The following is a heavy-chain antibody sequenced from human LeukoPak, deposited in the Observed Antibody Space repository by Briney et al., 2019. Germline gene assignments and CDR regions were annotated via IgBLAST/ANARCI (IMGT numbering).Heavy chain of an antibody. D-gene: IGHD3-10*01. CDR3: AQGSHYYGSGSHRRGHYFDY. Sequence: GGSLRLSCAASGFTLSTYWMTWVRQAPGKGLEWVANIKQDESKKNYVDSVNGRFTISRDNAKNSLYLQMNSLRAEDTAVYYCAQGSHYYGSGSHRRGHYFDYWGQGTLVTVSS. CDR2: IKQDESKK. V-gene: IGHV3-7*01. J-gene: IGHJ4*02. CDR1: GFTLSTYW.